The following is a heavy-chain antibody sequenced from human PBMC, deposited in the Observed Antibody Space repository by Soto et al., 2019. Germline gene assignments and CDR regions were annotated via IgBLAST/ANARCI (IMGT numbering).Heavy chain of an antibody. Sequence: QITLKESGPTLVKPTQTLTLTCTFSGFSLSTNKVGVGWIRQPSGMALEWLALIYGDDTKRYSPSLKSRLTXTXXTSKNQVVLTMTNMDPVDTGTYYCAHRISSGELRCWGQGTLVTVSS. CDR2: IYGDDTK. CDR3: AHRISSGELRC. J-gene: IGHJ4*02. V-gene: IGHV2-5*02. CDR1: GFSLSTNKVG. D-gene: IGHD3-10*01.